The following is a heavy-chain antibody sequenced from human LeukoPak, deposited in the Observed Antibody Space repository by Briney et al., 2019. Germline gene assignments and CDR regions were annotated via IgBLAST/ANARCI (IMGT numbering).Heavy chain of an antibody. V-gene: IGHV4-34*01. CDR1: GGSFSGYY. D-gene: IGHD3-10*01. Sequence: TASETLSLTCAVYGGSFSGYYWSWIRQPPGKGLEWIGEINHSGSTNYNPSLKSRVTISVDTSKNQFSLKLSSVTAADTAVYYCAAGGSGARYYYYGMDVWGQGTTVTVSS. J-gene: IGHJ6*02. CDR3: AAGGSGARYYYYGMDV. CDR2: INHSGST.